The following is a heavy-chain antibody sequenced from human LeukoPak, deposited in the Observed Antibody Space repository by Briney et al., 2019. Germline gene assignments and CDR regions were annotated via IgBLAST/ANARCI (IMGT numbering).Heavy chain of an antibody. CDR1: GYTLTELS. D-gene: IGHD3-3*01. CDR3: ATSLCITTYCSFDY. Sequence: ASVKVSCKVSGYTLTELSMHWVRQAPGKGLEWMGGFDPEDGETIYAQKFQGRVTMTEDTSTDTAYMELSSLRSEDTAVYYCATSLCITTYCSFDYWGQGTLVTVSS. V-gene: IGHV1-24*01. J-gene: IGHJ4*02. CDR2: FDPEDGET.